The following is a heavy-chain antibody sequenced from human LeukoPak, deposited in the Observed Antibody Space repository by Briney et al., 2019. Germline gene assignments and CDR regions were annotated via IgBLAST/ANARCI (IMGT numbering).Heavy chain of an antibody. CDR3: AKDRKPNHCSSTSCPTDY. J-gene: IGHJ4*02. CDR2: IRYDGSNK. D-gene: IGHD2-2*01. V-gene: IGHV3-30*02. CDR1: GFTFSSYG. Sequence: GGSLRLSCAASGFTFSSYGMHWVRQAPGKGLEWVAFIRYDGSNKYYADSVKGRFTISRDNSKNTLYLQMNSLRAEDTAVYYCAKDRKPNHCSSTSCPTDYWGQGTLVTVSS.